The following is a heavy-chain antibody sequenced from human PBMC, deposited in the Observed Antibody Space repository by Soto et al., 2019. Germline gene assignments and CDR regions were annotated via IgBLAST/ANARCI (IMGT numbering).Heavy chain of an antibody. CDR1: GFTFSNYA. CDR2: ISASGRDT. CDR3: AKGKTSGWYYFDS. D-gene: IGHD6-19*01. Sequence: SLRLYCAASGFTFSNYAMSWVRQAPGKGLEWVSGISASGRDTYYADSVKDRFTISRDSSKNTLYLQMNSLRAEDTAIYYCAKGKTSGWYYFDSWGQGTRVTVS. J-gene: IGHJ4*02. V-gene: IGHV3-23*01.